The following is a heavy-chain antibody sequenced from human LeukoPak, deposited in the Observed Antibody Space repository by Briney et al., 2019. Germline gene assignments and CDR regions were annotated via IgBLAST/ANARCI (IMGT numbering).Heavy chain of an antibody. CDR1: GYSFTSYW. J-gene: IGHJ4*02. Sequence: GESLKISCKGSGYSFTSYWIGWVRQMPGKGLEWMGIIYPGDSDTRYNPSFQGQVTISADKSISTAYLQWSSLKASDTAMYYCAVSPYYYDSSGYYYGGPFDYWGQGTLVTVSS. CDR2: IYPGDSDT. V-gene: IGHV5-51*01. CDR3: AVSPYYYDSSGYYYGGPFDY. D-gene: IGHD3-22*01.